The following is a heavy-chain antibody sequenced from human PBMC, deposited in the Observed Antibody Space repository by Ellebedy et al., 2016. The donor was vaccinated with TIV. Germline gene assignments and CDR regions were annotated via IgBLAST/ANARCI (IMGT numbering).Heavy chain of an antibody. Sequence: GESLKISXVASGFIFSSSNMNWVRQAPGKGLEWVSSSSRSSSHIYYADSVKGRFTISRDNAKNSLYLQMNSLSAEDTAVYYCARAVALTTPFENWGQGTLVTVSS. J-gene: IGHJ4*02. D-gene: IGHD4-17*01. CDR1: GFIFSSSN. CDR3: ARAVALTTPFEN. CDR2: SSRSSSHI. V-gene: IGHV3-21*01.